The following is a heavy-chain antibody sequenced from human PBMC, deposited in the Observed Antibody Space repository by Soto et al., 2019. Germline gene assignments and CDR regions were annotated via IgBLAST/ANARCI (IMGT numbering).Heavy chain of an antibody. CDR3: ARERGIYDILTGYYKDYYYYGMDV. V-gene: IGHV1-69*13. J-gene: IGHJ6*02. Sequence: SVKVSCKASGGTFSSYAISWVRQAPGQGLEWMGGIIPIFGTANYAQKFQGRVTITADESTSTAYMELSSLRSEDTAVYYCARERGIYDILTGYYKDYYYYGMDVWGQGTTVTAP. D-gene: IGHD3-9*01. CDR1: GGTFSSYA. CDR2: IIPIFGTA.